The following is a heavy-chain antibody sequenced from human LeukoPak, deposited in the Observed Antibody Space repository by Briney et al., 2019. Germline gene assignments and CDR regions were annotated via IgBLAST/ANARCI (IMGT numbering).Heavy chain of an antibody. CDR1: GGSISSSSYY. CDR3: ARREGSGILDAFDI. V-gene: IGHV4-39*01. Sequence: SERLSLTCTVSGGSISSSSYYWAWIRQPPGKGLEWIGSIYYSGSTYYNPSLKSRVTISVDTSKNQFSLKLSSVTAADTAVYYCARREGSGILDAFDIWGHGTMVTVSS. D-gene: IGHD3-10*01. J-gene: IGHJ3*02. CDR2: IYYSGST.